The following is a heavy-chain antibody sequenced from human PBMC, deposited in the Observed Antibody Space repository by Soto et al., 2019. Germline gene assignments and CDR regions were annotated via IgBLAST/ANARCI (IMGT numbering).Heavy chain of an antibody. D-gene: IGHD3-16*01. CDR3: TTEEGDSRSFYNFDY. CDR2: IISNSDGGTT. V-gene: IGHV3-15*07. J-gene: IGHJ4*02. CDR1: GFSFNNAW. Sequence: EVQLVESGGGLGEPGGSLRLSCAASGFSFNNAWMSWFRQAPGRGLEWVGRIISNSDGGTTEYAAPVNGRFSISRDDSKNTLYLQMNSLKTEDTAVYYCTTEEGDSRSFYNFDYWGQGTLVTVSS.